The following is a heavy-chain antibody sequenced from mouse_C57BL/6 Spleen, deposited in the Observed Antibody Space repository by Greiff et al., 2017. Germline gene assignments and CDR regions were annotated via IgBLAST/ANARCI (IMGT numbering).Heavy chain of an antibody. CDR1: GYTFTNYW. J-gene: IGHJ2*01. D-gene: IGHD3-1*01. CDR3: AREGAGLDY. CDR2: IYPGGGYT. V-gene: IGHV1-63*01. Sequence: QVHVKQSGAELVRPGTSVKMSCKASGYTFTNYWIGWAKQRPGHGLEWIGDIYPGGGYTNYNEKFKGKATLTADKSSSTAYMQFSSLTSEDSAIYYCAREGAGLDYWGQGTTLTVSS.